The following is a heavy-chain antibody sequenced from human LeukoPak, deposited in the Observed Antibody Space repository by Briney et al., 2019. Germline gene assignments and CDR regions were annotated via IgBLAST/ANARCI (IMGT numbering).Heavy chain of an antibody. V-gene: IGHV1-2*02. Sequence: ASVKVSCKASGYTFTGYYIHWVRQAPGQGLKWMGWINANSGDTGYAQKFQGRVTMTRDTSVSTAYMELSRLRSDDTAVYFCARADASRWFDYWGQGALVTVSS. CDR1: GYTFTGYY. J-gene: IGHJ5*01. D-gene: IGHD2-2*01. CDR2: INANSGDT. CDR3: ARADASRWFDY.